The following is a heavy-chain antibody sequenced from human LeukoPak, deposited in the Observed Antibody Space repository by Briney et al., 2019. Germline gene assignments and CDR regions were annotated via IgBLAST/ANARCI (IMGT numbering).Heavy chain of an antibody. D-gene: IGHD1-14*01. J-gene: IGHJ6*03. CDR2: ISGSSNYI. CDR3: ARGGTNSAGMDV. Sequence: GGSLRLSCAASGFTFSSYSMNWVRQAPGKGLEWVSSISGSSNYIYHADSVKGRFTISRDNAKNSLYLQMNSLRAEGTAVYYCARGGTNSAGMDVWGKGTTVTVSS. V-gene: IGHV3-21*01. CDR1: GFTFSSYS.